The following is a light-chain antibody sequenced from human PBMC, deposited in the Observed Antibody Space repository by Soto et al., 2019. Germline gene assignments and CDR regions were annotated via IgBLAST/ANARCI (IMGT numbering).Light chain of an antibody. J-gene: IGLJ3*02. Sequence: QSVLTQPPSASATPGQRVTISCSGSGSNIGSNSVNWYQQLPGTAPKLLIYRNNERPSGVPDRFSGSKSGASASLAISGLQSDDEADYYCAAWDDSLNGHWLFGGGTKLTVL. CDR2: RNN. V-gene: IGLV1-44*01. CDR3: AAWDDSLNGHWL. CDR1: GSNIGSNS.